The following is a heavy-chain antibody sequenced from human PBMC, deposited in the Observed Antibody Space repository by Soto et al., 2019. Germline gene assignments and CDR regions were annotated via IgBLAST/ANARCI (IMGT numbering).Heavy chain of an antibody. V-gene: IGHV3-48*01. D-gene: IGHD2-2*01. CDR1: GFTFSSYS. J-gene: IGHJ5*02. CDR3: ARDKARCSSTSCRPRGFDP. CDR2: ISSSSSTI. Sequence: VQLVESGGGLVQPGGSLRLSCAASGFTFSSYSMNWVRQAPGKGLEWVSYISSSSSTIYYADSVKGRFTISRDNAKNSLYLQMNSLRAEDTAVYYCARDKARCSSTSCRPRGFDPWGQGTLVTVSS.